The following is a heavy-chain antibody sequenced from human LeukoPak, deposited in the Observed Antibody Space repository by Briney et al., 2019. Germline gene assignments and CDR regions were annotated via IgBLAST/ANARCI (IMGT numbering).Heavy chain of an antibody. CDR2: INPNSGGT. CDR3: ARDAILTGYYSYYYYYMDV. D-gene: IGHD3-9*01. V-gene: IGHV1-2*02. Sequence: ASVKVSCKASGYTFTGYYIHWVRQAPGQGLEWMGWINPNSGGTNYAQKFQGRVTMTRDTSISTAYMELSRLRSDDTAVYYCARDAILTGYYSYYYYYMDVWGKGTTVTVSS. CDR1: GYTFTGYY. J-gene: IGHJ6*03.